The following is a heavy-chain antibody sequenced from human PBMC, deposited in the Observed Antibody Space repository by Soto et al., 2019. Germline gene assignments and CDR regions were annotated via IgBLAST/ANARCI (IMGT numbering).Heavy chain of an antibody. D-gene: IGHD3-10*01. CDR2: ILNSGST. J-gene: IGHJ6*02. CDR3: ARGHTTFGFYYYGLDV. V-gene: IGHV4-31*03. Sequence: QVQLQESGPGLVKPSQTLSLTCTVSGGSISSDRYFWSWVRQHPGKGLEWIAYILNSGSTYFNPSLKSRVTFSVDTSESQFSLNLTSVTAADTAVYYCARGHTTFGFYYYGLDVWGQGTTVIVSS. CDR1: GGSISSDRYF.